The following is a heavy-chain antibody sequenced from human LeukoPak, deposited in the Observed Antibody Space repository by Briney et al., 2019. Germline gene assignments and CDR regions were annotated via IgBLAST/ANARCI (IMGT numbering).Heavy chain of an antibody. Sequence: PGGTLRLSCAASGFTFSSYGMSWVRQAPGKGLEWVSAISGSGGSTYYADSVKGRFTISRDNSKNTLYLQMNSLRAEDTAVYYCAKDPRYCSGGTCYSVASGGAFDIWGQGTMVTVSS. V-gene: IGHV3-23*01. CDR3: AKDPRYCSGGTCYSVASGGAFDI. CDR2: ISGSGGST. CDR1: GFTFSSYG. D-gene: IGHD2-15*01. J-gene: IGHJ3*02.